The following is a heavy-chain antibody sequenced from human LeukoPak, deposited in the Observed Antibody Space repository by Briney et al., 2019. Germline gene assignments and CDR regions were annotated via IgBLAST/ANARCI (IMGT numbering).Heavy chain of an antibody. CDR1: GGSISSGGYS. J-gene: IGHJ4*02. D-gene: IGHD6-13*01. CDR2: IYHSGST. CDR3: ARDSGYSSSWAIDY. Sequence: SQTLSLTCAVSGGSISSGGYSWSWIRQPPGKGLEWIGYIYHSGSTYYNPSLKSRVTISVDTSKNQFSLKLSSVTAADTAVYYCARDSGYSSSWAIDYWGQGTLVTVSS. V-gene: IGHV4-30-2*01.